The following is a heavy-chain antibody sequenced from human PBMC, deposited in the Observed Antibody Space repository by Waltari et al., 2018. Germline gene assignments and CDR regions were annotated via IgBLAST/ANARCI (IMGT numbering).Heavy chain of an antibody. CDR2: IYYSGST. D-gene: IGHD3-10*01. Sequence: QVQLQESGPGLVKPSETLSLTCTVSGGSISSHYWSWIRQPPGRGLEWVGYIYYSGSTNYHPSLKSRVTISVDTSKNQFSLKLSSVTAADTAVYYCARGRENYYGSGRLYGMDVWGQGTTVTVSS. J-gene: IGHJ6*02. CDR1: GGSISSHY. V-gene: IGHV4-59*11. CDR3: ARGRENYYGSGRLYGMDV.